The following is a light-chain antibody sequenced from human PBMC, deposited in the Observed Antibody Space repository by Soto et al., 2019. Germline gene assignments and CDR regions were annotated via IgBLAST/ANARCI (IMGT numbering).Light chain of an antibody. CDR3: NAYAGSNNWV. J-gene: IGLJ3*02. CDR2: EVS. CDR1: SSDVGGYNY. Sequence: QSVLTQPPSAPGSPGQSVTISCTGTSSDVGGYNYVSWYQQHPGKAPKLIIYEVSKWPSGIPDRFSGSKSGNTASLTVSGLQAEDEADYYCNAYAGSNNWVFGGGTKLTVL. V-gene: IGLV2-8*01.